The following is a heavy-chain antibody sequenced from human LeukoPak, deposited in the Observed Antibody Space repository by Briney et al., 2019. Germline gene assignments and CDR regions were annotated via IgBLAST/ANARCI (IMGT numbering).Heavy chain of an antibody. D-gene: IGHD1-26*01. V-gene: IGHV4-59*08. CDR2: IFYSGNT. CDR3: ARLAAISGSDYPDD. Sequence: SETLSLTCTVSGVSISSYYWSWIRQPPGKGLEWIGYIFYSGNTIYNPSLRSRVTISADTSKNHLSLRLRSVTAADTAVYYCARLAAISGSDYPDDWGQGTLVTVSS. J-gene: IGHJ4*02. CDR1: GVSISSYY.